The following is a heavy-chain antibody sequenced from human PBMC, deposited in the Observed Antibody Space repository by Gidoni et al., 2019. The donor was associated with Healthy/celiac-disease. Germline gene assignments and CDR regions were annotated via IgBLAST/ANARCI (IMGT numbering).Heavy chain of an antibody. CDR1: GGTFSSYA. CDR3: ARGSALGSYSALDAFDI. Sequence: QVQLVQSGAAVKKPGSSAKVSCKASGGTFSSYAISWVRQAPGQGLEWMGRMSPILGIANYAQKFHGRVTITADKSTSTAYMELSSLRSEDTAVYYCARGSALGSYSALDAFDIWGQGTMVTVSS. D-gene: IGHD1-26*01. CDR2: MSPILGIA. V-gene: IGHV1-69*04. J-gene: IGHJ3*02.